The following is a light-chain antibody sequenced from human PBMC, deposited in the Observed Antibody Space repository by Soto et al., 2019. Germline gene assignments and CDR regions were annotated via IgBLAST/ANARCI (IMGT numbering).Light chain of an antibody. Sequence: DIQMTQSPSTLSASVGDRVTITCRASQSISSWLAWYHQKPGKAPKPLIYKASSLESGDPSRFSGSGSGTEFTLTISSLQPDDFATYYCQQSFTFGPGTKVDIK. CDR3: QQSFT. V-gene: IGKV1-5*03. CDR2: KAS. CDR1: QSISSW. J-gene: IGKJ3*01.